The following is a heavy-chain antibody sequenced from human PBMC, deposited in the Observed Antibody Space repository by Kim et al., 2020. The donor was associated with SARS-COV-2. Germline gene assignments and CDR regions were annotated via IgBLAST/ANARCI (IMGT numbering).Heavy chain of an antibody. CDR3: AKSDYYASSGYSYYYGM. D-gene: IGHD3-22*01. CDR1: GFTFSSYG. J-gene: IGHJ6*01. CDR2: ISYDGSNK. Sequence: GGSLRLSCAASGFTFSSYGMHWDRQAPGKRLEWVAVISYDGSNKYYADSVKGRFTISRDNAKNTLYLQMNSLRAKDTAVYYYAKSDYYASSGYSYYYGM. V-gene: IGHV3-30*18.